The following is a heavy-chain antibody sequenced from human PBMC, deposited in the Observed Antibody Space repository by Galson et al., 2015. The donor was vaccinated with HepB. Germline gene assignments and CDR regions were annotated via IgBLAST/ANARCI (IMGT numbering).Heavy chain of an antibody. CDR1: GFTFSTYA. CDR2: TSHDGKNK. CDR3: ARGGSYYAYYFDY. V-gene: IGHV3-30*04. J-gene: IGHJ4*02. D-gene: IGHD1-26*01. Sequence: SLRLSCAASGFTFSTYAMHWVRQVPGKGLEWMAVTSHDGKNKYHADSVKGRFTISRDNTKNTLYLQMNSLRAEGTAVYYCARGGSYYAYYFDYWGQGALVAVSS.